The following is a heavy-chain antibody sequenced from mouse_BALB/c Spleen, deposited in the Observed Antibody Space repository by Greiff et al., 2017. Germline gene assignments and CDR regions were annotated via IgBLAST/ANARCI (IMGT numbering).Heavy chain of an antibody. V-gene: IGHV1-9*01. D-gene: IGHD1-1*01. CDR2: ILPGSGST. CDR1: GYTFSSYW. CDR3: ARGGYYYGSSYEAWFAY. J-gene: IGHJ3*01. Sequence: VQLQQSGAELMKPGASVKISCKATGYTFSSYWIEWVKQRPGHGLEWIGEILPGSGSTNYNEKFKGKATFTADTSSNTAYMQLSSLTSEDSAVYYCARGGYYYGSSYEAWFAYWGQGTLVTVSA.